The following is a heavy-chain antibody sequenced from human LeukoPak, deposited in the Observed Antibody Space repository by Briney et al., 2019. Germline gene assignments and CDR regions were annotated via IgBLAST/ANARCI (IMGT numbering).Heavy chain of an antibody. CDR1: GFTFSDYY. J-gene: IGHJ5*02. CDR3: ARDPGSRAAAGMFDP. Sequence: GGSLRLSCAASGFTFSDYYMSWIRQAPGKGLGWVSYISSSSIYTNYADSVKGRFTISRDNAKNSLYLQMNSLRAEDTAVYYCARDPGSRAAAGMFDPWGQGTLVTVSS. V-gene: IGHV3-11*05. CDR2: ISSSSIYT. D-gene: IGHD6-13*01.